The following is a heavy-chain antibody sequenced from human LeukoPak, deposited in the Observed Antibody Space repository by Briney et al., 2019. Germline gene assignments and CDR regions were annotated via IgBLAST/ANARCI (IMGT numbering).Heavy chain of an antibody. Sequence: GGSLRLSFAASGFTFSNAWMSWVRQAPGKGLEWLGVVTYDGSKAFYADSVKGRLTISRDNSKNTLYLQMNTLRVEDRAVYFCAKDQRTMTRRMDVWGQGTAVIVSS. J-gene: IGHJ6*02. D-gene: IGHD2-2*01. V-gene: IGHV3-30*18. CDR1: GFTFSNAW. CDR3: AKDQRTMTRRMDV. CDR2: VTYDGSKA.